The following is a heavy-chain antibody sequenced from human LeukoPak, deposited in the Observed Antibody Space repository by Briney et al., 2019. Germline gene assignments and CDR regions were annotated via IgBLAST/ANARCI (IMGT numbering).Heavy chain of an antibody. CDR2: IIPIFGTA. CDR3: ARVPRARAGYAYYFDY. J-gene: IGHJ4*02. D-gene: IGHD5-12*01. V-gene: IGHV1-69*13. CDR1: GGTFSSYA. Sequence: ASVKVSCKASGGTFSSYAISWVRQAPGQGLEWMGGIIPIFGTANYAQKFQGRVTITADEPTSTAYMELSSLRSEDTAVYYCARVPRARAGYAYYFDYWGQGTLVTVSS.